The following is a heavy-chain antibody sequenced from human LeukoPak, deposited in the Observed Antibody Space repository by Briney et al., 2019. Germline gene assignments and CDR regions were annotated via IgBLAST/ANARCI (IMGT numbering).Heavy chain of an antibody. CDR1: GFTVSSNF. CDR3: PRERVSDYYDSSGYLDY. Sequence: PGGSLRLSCVASGFTVSSNFMSWVRQAPGKGLEWVSGIYSGGSTYFADSVKGRFTISRDNPKNTVYLQMNSLRAEDTAVYYCPRERVSDYYDSSGYLDYRGQGTLVTVSS. V-gene: IGHV3-53*01. D-gene: IGHD3-22*01. J-gene: IGHJ4*02. CDR2: IYSGGST.